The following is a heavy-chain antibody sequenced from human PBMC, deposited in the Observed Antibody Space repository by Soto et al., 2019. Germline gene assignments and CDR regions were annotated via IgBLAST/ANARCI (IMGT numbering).Heavy chain of an antibody. CDR2: IIPMFGTA. D-gene: IGHD6-19*01. V-gene: IGHV1-69*12. J-gene: IGHJ6*02. CDR3: ARAYSSGWVAYNYGMDV. CDR1: GDTFSNYG. Sequence: QVQLVQSGAEVRKPGSSVRVSCKASGDTFSNYGISWVRQAPGQGLEWMGGIIPMFGTANQAQKFQGRVTITADESTSTADRELRSLRYEDTAVYYCARAYSSGWVAYNYGMDVWGQGTTVTVSS.